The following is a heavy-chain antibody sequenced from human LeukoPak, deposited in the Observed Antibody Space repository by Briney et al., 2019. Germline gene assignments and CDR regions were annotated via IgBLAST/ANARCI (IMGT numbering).Heavy chain of an antibody. Sequence: SETLSLTCTVSGGSISSSSYYWGWIRQPPGKGLEWSGSIYYSGSTYYNPSLKSRVTISVDTSKNQFSLKLSSVTAADTAVYYCARILLDSSGYGGHYYMDVWGKGTTVTISS. CDR1: GGSISSSSYY. D-gene: IGHD3-22*01. CDR2: IYYSGST. J-gene: IGHJ6*03. CDR3: ARILLDSSGYGGHYYMDV. V-gene: IGHV4-39*01.